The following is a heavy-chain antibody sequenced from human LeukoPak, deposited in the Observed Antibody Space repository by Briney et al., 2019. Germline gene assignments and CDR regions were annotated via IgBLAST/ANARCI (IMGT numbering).Heavy chain of an antibody. CDR3: ARRAGDYSHPYDY. CDR1: GLTVGSNC. Sequence: GGSLRLSCAASGLTVGSNCMSWVRQAPGKGLEWVSFIYSGGSTYYTDSVKGRFTISRDNSKNTLYLQMNSLRAEDTAVYYCARRAGDYSHPYDYWGQGILVTVSS. V-gene: IGHV3-53*01. D-gene: IGHD3-22*01. CDR2: IYSGGST. J-gene: IGHJ4*02.